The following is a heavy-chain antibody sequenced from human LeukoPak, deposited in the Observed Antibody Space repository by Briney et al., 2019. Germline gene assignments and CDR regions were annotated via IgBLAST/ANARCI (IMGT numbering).Heavy chain of an antibody. D-gene: IGHD2-2*01. J-gene: IGHJ4*02. CDR1: GGSISSGDYY. CDR3: ARQNRYCSSTSCSKFDY. Sequence: SQTLSLTCTVSGGSISSGDYYWSWIRQPPGKGLEWIGYIYYSGSTYHNPSLKSRVTISVDTSKNQFSLKLSSVTAADTAVYYCARQNRYCSSTSCSKFDYWGQGTLVTVSS. V-gene: IGHV4-30-4*08. CDR2: IYYSGST.